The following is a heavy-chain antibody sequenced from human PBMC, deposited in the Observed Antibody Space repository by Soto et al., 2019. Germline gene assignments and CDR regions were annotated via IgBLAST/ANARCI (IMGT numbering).Heavy chain of an antibody. CDR2: IHHTGRN. CDR3: SRGSGLGTCGMDV. D-gene: IGHD1-26*01. V-gene: IGHV4-4*02. CDR1: GGSIRNNDW. J-gene: IGHJ6*02. Sequence: SETLSLTCGVSGGSIRNNDWWSWVRQPPGQGLEWIGEIHHTGRNNYNPSLKSRVTMSVDTSKKHISLILNSVTGADTAVYYCSRGSGLGTCGMDVWGQATTVTGS.